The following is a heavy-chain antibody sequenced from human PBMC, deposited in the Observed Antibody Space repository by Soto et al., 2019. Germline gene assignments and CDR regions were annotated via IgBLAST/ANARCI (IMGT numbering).Heavy chain of an antibody. CDR1: GFTFSSYA. V-gene: IGHV3-23*01. CDR3: AKEGDSNYDRGCNSFDP. CDR2: ISGSGGST. J-gene: IGHJ5*02. Sequence: GGSLRLSCAASGFTFSSYAMSWVRQAPGKGLEWVSAISGSGGSTYYADSVKGRFTISRDNSKNTLYLQMNSLRAEDTAVYYCAKEGDSNYDRGCNSFDPWGQGTLVTVSS. D-gene: IGHD4-4*01.